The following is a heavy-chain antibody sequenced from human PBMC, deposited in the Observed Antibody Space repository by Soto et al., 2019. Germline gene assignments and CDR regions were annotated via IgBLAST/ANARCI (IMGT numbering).Heavy chain of an antibody. Sequence: LRLSCIGSGFTFNTYSMNWVRQAPGKGLEWVSSISSSASDITYADSVKGRFTISRDNVKNSLYLQMNSLRAEDTAIYYCARGRDFWSGFWYYDYWGQGTLVTVSS. CDR1: GFTFNTYS. V-gene: IGHV3-21*01. J-gene: IGHJ4*02. CDR3: ARGRDFWSGFWYYDY. D-gene: IGHD3-3*01. CDR2: ISSSASDI.